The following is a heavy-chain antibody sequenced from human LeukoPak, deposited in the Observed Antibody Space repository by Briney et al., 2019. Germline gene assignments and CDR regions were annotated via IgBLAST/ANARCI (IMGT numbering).Heavy chain of an antibody. CDR2: IKQDGSDK. D-gene: IGHD5-18*01. V-gene: IGHV3-7*01. CDR3: ARGEFAWIQGSYGLNV. Sequence: HTGGSLRLSCAASGFTFSDYWMSWVRQAPGKGPEWVANIKQDGSDKYYVDSVKGRFTISRDNAKKALYLQMNSLRAEDTAVYYCARGEFAWIQGSYGLNVWGQGTTVTVSS. J-gene: IGHJ6*02. CDR1: GFTFSDYW.